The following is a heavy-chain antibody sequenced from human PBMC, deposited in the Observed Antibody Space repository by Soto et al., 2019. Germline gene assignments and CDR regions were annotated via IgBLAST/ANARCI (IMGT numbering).Heavy chain of an antibody. CDR2: VSGGGGTA. J-gene: IGHJ4*02. D-gene: IGHD3-9*01. Sequence: EVQPLESGGGLVQPGGSLRLSCAASGFTFSSYAMSWVRQAPGKGLEWVSAVSGGGGTAYPAASVKGRFTISRDNSKNTLDLQMNGLRADDTAVYYFARLGGDILTGSPLWFWGQGTLVTVSS. CDR1: GFTFSSYA. CDR3: ARLGGDILTGSPLWF. V-gene: IGHV3-23*01.